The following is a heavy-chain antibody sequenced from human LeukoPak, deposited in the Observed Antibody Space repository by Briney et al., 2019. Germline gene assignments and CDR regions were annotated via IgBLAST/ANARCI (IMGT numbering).Heavy chain of an antibody. J-gene: IGHJ4*02. CDR3: ARESDSSSWYSDIDY. CDR1: GYTFTSYG. Sequence: ASVKVSCKASGYTFTSYGISWVRQAPGQGLEWMGWISAYNGNTNYAQKLQGRVTMTTDTSTSTACMELRSLRSDDTAVYYCARESDSSSWYSDIDYWGQGTLVTVSS. CDR2: ISAYNGNT. V-gene: IGHV1-18*01. D-gene: IGHD6-13*01.